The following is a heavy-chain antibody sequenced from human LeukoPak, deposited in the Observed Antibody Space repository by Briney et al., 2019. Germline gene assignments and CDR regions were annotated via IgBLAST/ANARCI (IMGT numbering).Heavy chain of an antibody. Sequence: SETLSLTCTVSGXSISNYYWSWIRQPPGRGLEWIGYVYYNGNTNYNPSLKSRVTISVDTSRSQFSLKLSSVSAADTAVYYCARSRAYSDNTHFYDFDSWGQGTLVTVSS. CDR3: ARSRAYSDNTHFYDFDS. J-gene: IGHJ4*02. V-gene: IGHV4-59*01. CDR1: GXSISNYY. CDR2: VYYNGNT. D-gene: IGHD3-22*01.